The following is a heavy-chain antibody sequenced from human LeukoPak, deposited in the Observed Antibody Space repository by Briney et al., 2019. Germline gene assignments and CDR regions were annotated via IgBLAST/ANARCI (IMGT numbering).Heavy chain of an antibody. CDR2: INHSGST. CDR1: GGSFSGYY. Sequence: KPSETLSLTCAVYGGSFSGYYWSWIRQPPGKGLEWIGEINHSGSTNYNPSLKSRVTISADTSKNQFSLKLSSVTAADTAVYYCARSGSCSGGSCYRNYYYYMDVWGKGTTVTVSS. V-gene: IGHV4-34*01. D-gene: IGHD2-15*01. J-gene: IGHJ6*03. CDR3: ARSGSCSGGSCYRNYYYYMDV.